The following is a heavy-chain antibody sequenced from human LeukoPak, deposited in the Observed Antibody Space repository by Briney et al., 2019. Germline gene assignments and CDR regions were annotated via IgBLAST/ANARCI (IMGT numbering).Heavy chain of an antibody. CDR1: GFTFDDFA. CDR3: AKDISESRGYNYGGFDY. D-gene: IGHD5-12*01. Sequence: GGSLRLSCTGSGFTFDDFAIHWVRQAPGKGLEWVSGISWNSDTMAYADSVKGRFTISRDNAKNSLYLQMNSLRAEDTAFYYCAKDISESRGYNYGGFDYWGQGTLVTVSS. V-gene: IGHV3-9*01. J-gene: IGHJ4*02. CDR2: ISWNSDTM.